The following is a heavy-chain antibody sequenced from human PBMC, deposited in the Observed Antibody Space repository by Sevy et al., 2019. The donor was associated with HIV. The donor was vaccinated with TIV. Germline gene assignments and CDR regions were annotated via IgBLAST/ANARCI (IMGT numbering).Heavy chain of an antibody. J-gene: IGHJ4*02. CDR1: GFTFRSYG. CDR2: ISNDGGNQ. D-gene: IGHD5-12*01. Sequence: GGSLRLSCAASGFTFRSYGMHWVRQAPGKGLEWVAVISNDGGNQYYADSVKGRVTISRDNPKNTVYLQMNSLRAEDTAVYDGAKDVSDGYNYFLDFWGQGALVTVSS. CDR3: AKDVSDGYNYFLDF. V-gene: IGHV3-30*18.